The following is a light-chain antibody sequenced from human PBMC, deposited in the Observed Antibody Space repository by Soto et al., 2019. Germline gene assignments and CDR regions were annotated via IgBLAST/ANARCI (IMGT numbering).Light chain of an antibody. CDR2: WTS. CDR3: QQNYSTPLT. Sequence: DTVLPLSTGYMAVSLGERATINCKSSQNLLYSSNNKNYLAWYQQIPGQPPKLLIYWTSTRETGVPYRFSGTGSGTDFTLTISSLQAEDVAVYYCQQNYSTPLTFGGGTKVDIK. CDR1: QNLLYSSNNKNY. J-gene: IGKJ4*01. V-gene: IGKV4-1*01.